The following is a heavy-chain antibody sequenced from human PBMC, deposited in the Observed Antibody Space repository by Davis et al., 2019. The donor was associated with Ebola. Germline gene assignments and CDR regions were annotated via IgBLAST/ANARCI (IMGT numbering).Heavy chain of an antibody. CDR1: GGSMTSATYY. CDR3: ARDGLSYGSGSYRSYYYYGLDV. V-gene: IGHV4-39*07. J-gene: IGHJ6*02. CDR2: INHSGST. D-gene: IGHD3-10*01. Sequence: MPSETLSLTCTVSGGSMTSATYYWGWIRQPPGKGLEWIGEINHSGSTNYNPSLKSRVTISVDKSKNQFSLKLSSVTAADTAVYYCARDGLSYGSGSYRSYYYYGLDVWGQGTTVTVSS.